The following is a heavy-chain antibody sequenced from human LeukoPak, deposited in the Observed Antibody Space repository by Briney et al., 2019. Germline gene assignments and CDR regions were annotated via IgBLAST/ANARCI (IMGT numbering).Heavy chain of an antibody. CDR1: GYTFTSCG. D-gene: IGHD7-27*01. V-gene: IGHV1-18*01. CDR3: ARDGPRLGILPIDY. J-gene: IGHJ4*02. CDR2: ISAYNGNT. Sequence: ASVKVSCKASGYTFTSCGISWVRQAPGQGLEWMGWISAYNGNTNYAQKLQGRVTMTTDTSTSTAYMELRSLGSDDTAVYYCARDGPRLGILPIDYWGQGTLVTGSS.